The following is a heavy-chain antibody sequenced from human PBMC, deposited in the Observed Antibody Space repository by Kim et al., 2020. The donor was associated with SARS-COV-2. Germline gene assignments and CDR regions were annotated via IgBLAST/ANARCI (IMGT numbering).Heavy chain of an antibody. V-gene: IGHV4-59*13. CDR2: IYYSGST. D-gene: IGHD3-22*01. CDR3: ARMGLDSSGYQSAFFDY. Sequence: SETLSLTCTVSAGSISSYYWSWIRQPPGKGLEWIGYIYYSGSTNYNPSLKSRVTISVDTSKNQFSLKLSSVTAADTAVYYCARMGLDSSGYQSAFFDYWGQGTLVTVSS. CDR1: AGSISSYY. J-gene: IGHJ4*02.